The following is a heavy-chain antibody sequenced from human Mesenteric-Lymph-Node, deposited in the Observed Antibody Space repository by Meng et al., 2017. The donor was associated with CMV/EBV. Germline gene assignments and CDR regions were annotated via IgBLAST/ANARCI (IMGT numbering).Heavy chain of an antibody. J-gene: IGHJ4*02. CDR1: GFIFSNYA. V-gene: IGHV3-23*01. CDR3: AKGDYDPQYYFDY. CDR2: ISGGSP. D-gene: IGHD3-3*01. Sequence: SCGTSGFIFSNYAISWIRQAPGKGMEWVSVISGGSPYYADSVKGRFTISRDNSKSTLYLQMNSLRAEDTAVYYCAKGDYDPQYYFDYWGQGTLVTVSS.